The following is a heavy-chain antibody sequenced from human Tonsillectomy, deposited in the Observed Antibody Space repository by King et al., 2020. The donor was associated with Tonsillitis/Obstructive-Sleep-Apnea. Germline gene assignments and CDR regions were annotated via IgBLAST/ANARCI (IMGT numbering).Heavy chain of an antibody. D-gene: IGHD5-18*01. CDR1: GGSIRSSGYY. Sequence: QLQESGPGLVKPSETLFLTCTVSGGSIRSSGYYWGWIRQPPGKGLEWIGSIYYSGSTYYNPSLKSRVTISVDTSKNQFSLKVSSVAAADTAVYYCARPDTPMVTFDYWGQGTLVTVSS. CDR2: IYYSGST. V-gene: IGHV4-39*01. CDR3: ARPDTPMVTFDY. J-gene: IGHJ4*02.